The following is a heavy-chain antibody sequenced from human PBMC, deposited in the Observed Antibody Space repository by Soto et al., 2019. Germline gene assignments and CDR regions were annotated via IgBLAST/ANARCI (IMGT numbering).Heavy chain of an antibody. J-gene: IGHJ5*02. V-gene: IGHV4-39*01. D-gene: IGHD6-13*01. CDR1: GCSIIISDYY. Sequence: XETLSLTCTLAGCSIIISDYYWGWIRQPPGKGLEWIGIIYYSGHTYFNVSLKSRVTLSIDTSMHQFSLTLSSMTAADTAIYYCAGNRGISAAGTQGWFDHWGRGTLVTVSS. CDR3: AGNRGISAAGTQGWFDH. CDR2: IYYSGHT.